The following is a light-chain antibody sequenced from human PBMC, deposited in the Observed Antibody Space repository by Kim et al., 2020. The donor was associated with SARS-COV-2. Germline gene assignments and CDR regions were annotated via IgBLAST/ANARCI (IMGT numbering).Light chain of an antibody. J-gene: IGLJ1*01. V-gene: IGLV1-40*01. Sequence: RVHSSCTLRSTKNMSIYDVNLYQQLPGTAPKLLIYRNRKRTSGVPDRFSGSKSGTSASLAITGLQAEDEADYYCKSYDSSLSGYVFGTGTQLTVL. CDR2: RNR. CDR1: STKNMSIYD. CDR3: KSYDSSLSGYV.